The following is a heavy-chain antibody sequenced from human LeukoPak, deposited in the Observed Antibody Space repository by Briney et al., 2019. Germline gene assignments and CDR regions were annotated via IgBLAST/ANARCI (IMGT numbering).Heavy chain of an antibody. D-gene: IGHD6-19*01. Sequence: PGGSLRLSCAASGFTFSDYYMSWIRQAPGKGLEWVSYISSSSSYTNYADSVKGRFTISRDNAKTSLYLQMNSLRAEDTAVYYCTRDSSSASPAGNYLDRWGQGTLVTVSS. CDR1: GFTFSDYY. CDR3: TRDSSSASPAGNYLDR. J-gene: IGHJ4*02. V-gene: IGHV3-11*06. CDR2: ISSSSSYT.